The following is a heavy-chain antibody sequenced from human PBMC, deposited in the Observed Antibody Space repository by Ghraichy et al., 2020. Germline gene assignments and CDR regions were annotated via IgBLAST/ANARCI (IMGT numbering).Heavy chain of an antibody. D-gene: IGHD2-21*02. Sequence: SETLSLTCTVSGGSISTSSYFWGWIRQPPGKGLEWIGSIYYYGNTYYNPSLKSRATISVDTSKNQFSLKLSSVTAADTAVYYCARHENIVVVTAARAFDIWGQGTMVTVSS. CDR2: IYYYGNT. CDR3: ARHENIVVVTAARAFDI. V-gene: IGHV4-39*01. J-gene: IGHJ3*02. CDR1: GGSISTSSYF.